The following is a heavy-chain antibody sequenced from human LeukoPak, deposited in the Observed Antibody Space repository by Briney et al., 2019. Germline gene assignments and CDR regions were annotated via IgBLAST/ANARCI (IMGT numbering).Heavy chain of an antibody. J-gene: IGHJ3*02. Sequence: PGGALRHSSAASGFTSSSYAMSWVRQAPGKGLEGVSAISGSGGSTYYADSVKGRLTISRANSKNTLYLQMSSLRAEDTAVYYCAKGDGFDIWGEGAMVTVSS. CDR1: GFTSSSYA. CDR2: ISGSGGST. CDR3: AKGDGFDI. V-gene: IGHV3-23*01.